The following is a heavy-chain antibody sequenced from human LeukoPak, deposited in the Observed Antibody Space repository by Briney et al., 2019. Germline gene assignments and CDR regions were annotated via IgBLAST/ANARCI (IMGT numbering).Heavy chain of an antibody. CDR2: IYSGGST. CDR3: AREWVTTLKVFDY. Sequence: GGSLRLSCAASEFSVGSNYMTWVRQAPGKGLEWVSLIYSGGSTYYADSVKGRFTISRDNSKNTLYLQMNSLRAEDTAVYYCAREWVTTLKVFDYWGQGNLVTVSS. D-gene: IGHD4-17*01. CDR1: EFSVGSNY. V-gene: IGHV3-66*01. J-gene: IGHJ4*02.